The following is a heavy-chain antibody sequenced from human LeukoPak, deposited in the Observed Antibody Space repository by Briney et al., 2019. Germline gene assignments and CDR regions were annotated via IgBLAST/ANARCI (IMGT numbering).Heavy chain of an antibody. CDR2: IYYSGST. D-gene: IGHD2-21*02. CDR3: ARDRCGGDCYSGAFDI. J-gene: IGHJ3*02. Sequence: PSETLSLTCTVSGGSISSSSYYWGWIRQPPGKGLEWIGSIYYSGSTYYNPSLKSRVTISVDTSKNQFSLKLSSVTAADTAVYYCARDRCGGDCYSGAFDIWGQGTMVTVSS. CDR1: GGSISSSSYY. V-gene: IGHV4-39*07.